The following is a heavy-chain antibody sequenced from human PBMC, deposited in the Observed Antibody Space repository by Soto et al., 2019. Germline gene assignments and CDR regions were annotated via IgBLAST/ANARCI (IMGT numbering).Heavy chain of an antibody. Sequence: ASVKVSCKAAGYTFTSYYMHWVRQAPGQGLEWMGIINPSGGSTSYAQKFQGRVTMTRDTSTSTVYMELSSLRSEDTAVYYCASSPPVYYGAGSYYYRAYSGRGTLVLVSS. J-gene: IGHJ4*02. D-gene: IGHD3-10*01. CDR3: ASSPPVYYGAGSYYYRAY. V-gene: IGHV1-46*03. CDR1: GYTFTSYY. CDR2: INPSGGST.